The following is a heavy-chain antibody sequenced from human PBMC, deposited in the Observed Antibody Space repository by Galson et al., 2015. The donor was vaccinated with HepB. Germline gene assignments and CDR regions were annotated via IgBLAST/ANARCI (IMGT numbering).Heavy chain of an antibody. Sequence: SLRLSCAASGFTLSSYTMNWVRRAPGKGLEWVSSISGSSVYISYADSVKGRFTISRDNGKNSLYPQMNSLRAEDTAVYYCARGLYSSGWAIDYWGQGTLVTVSS. V-gene: IGHV3-21*01. CDR3: ARGLYSSGWAIDY. CDR1: GFTLSSYT. CDR2: ISGSSVYI. J-gene: IGHJ4*02. D-gene: IGHD6-19*01.